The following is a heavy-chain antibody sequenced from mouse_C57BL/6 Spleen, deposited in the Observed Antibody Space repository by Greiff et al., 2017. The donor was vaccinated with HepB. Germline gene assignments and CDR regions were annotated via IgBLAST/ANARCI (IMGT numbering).Heavy chain of an antibody. J-gene: IGHJ3*01. V-gene: IGHV1-82*01. CDR2: IYPGDGDT. Sequence: QVQLKQSGPELVKPGASVKISCKASGYAFSSSWMNWVKQRPGKGLEWIGRIYPGDGDTNYNGKFKGKATLTADKSSSTAYMQLSSLTSEDSAVYFCARSDLIYDGYYAWFAYWGQGTLVTVSA. CDR1: GYAFSSSW. CDR3: ARSDLIYDGYYAWFAY. D-gene: IGHD2-3*01.